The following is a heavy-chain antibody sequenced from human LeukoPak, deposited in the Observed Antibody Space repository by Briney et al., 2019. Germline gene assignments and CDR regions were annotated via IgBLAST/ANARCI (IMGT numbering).Heavy chain of an antibody. CDR2: ISWNSGSI. CDR1: GLTLDEYA. Sequence: PGGSLRLPCATSGLTLDEYARPWVPQAPEKGLEWVSGISWNSGSIGYADSVKGRFTISRDNAKNSLYLQMNSLRAEDTALYYCAEGGDYNFPMDVWGPGTTVTVSS. J-gene: IGHJ6*02. CDR3: AEGGDYNFPMDV. V-gene: IGHV3-9*01. D-gene: IGHD3-16*01.